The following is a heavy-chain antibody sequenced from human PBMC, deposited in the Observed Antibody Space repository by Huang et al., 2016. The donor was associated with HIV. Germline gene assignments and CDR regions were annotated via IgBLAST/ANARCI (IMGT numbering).Heavy chain of an antibody. D-gene: IGHD3-22*01. V-gene: IGHV3-74*01. CDR2: INSDWSST. J-gene: IGHJ4*02. CDR1: GFSISSYW. CDR3: ARDPRIQSWLNFFDY. Sequence: EVQLVESGGGLVQPGGSLRLSCAASGFSISSYWLHWVRQAPGKGLVGVSRINSDWSSTSFADSVKGRFTISRDNAKNTLYLQMNSLRAEYTAVYYCARDPRIQSWLNFFDYWGQGTLVSVSS.